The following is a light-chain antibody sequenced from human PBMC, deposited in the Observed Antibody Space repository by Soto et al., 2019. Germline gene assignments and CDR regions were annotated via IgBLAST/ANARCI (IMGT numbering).Light chain of an antibody. J-gene: IGKJ1*01. CDR1: QSISSW. CDR3: QEYNTYSWT. V-gene: IGKV1-5*01. Sequence: DIQMTQSPSTLSAPAGDRVTITCRASQSISSWLAWYQHKPGKAPKLLIYDASILESGVPSRFSGSGSGTEFTLTISSLQPDDFATYYCQEYNTYSWTFGQGTKVDIK. CDR2: DAS.